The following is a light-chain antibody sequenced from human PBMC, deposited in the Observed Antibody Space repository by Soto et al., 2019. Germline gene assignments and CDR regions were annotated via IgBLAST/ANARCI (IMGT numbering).Light chain of an antibody. CDR1: QGISSY. CDR3: QQLNSYSRYT. J-gene: IGKJ2*01. Sequence: DIPLTQSPSFLSASVGDRVTITCRASQGISSYLAWYQQKPGKAPKLLIYAASTLQSGVPSRFSGSGSGTEFTLTISSLQPEDFATNYCQQLNSYSRYTFGQGNKLEIK. CDR2: AAS. V-gene: IGKV1-9*01.